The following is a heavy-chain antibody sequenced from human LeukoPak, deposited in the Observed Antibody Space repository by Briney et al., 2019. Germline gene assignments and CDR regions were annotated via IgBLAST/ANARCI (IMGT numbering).Heavy chain of an antibody. CDR2: LRYDGSNK. Sequence: PGGTLRLSCAASGFTFSSHGMHWVRQAPAKALEGVAFLRYDGSNKHYADSAKGRFTISRDNPKNTLYLQMNSLRAHDTAVYYCATSDCGGDCYTDYWGQGTLVTVSS. J-gene: IGHJ4*02. V-gene: IGHV3-30*02. CDR3: ATSDCGGDCYTDY. D-gene: IGHD2-21*01. CDR1: GFTFSSHG.